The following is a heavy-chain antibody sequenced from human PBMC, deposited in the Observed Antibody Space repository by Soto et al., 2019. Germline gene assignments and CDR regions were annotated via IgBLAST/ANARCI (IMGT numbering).Heavy chain of an antibody. D-gene: IGHD4-4*01. CDR1: GFTFSHAW. CDR2: IKSKADGETK. V-gene: IGHV3-15*01. J-gene: IGHJ5*02. CDR3: CVIKRRDQYSTCGYWFAP. Sequence: EMHLVDSGGGLVKPGGSLRLSCAASGFTFSHAWMSWVRQAPGQGLEWVGRIKSKADGETKDYGAPVRGRFTISRDDSQDILYLHMNSLRIEDTAVYYCCVIKRRDQYSTCGYWFAPWGPGTLVTVSS.